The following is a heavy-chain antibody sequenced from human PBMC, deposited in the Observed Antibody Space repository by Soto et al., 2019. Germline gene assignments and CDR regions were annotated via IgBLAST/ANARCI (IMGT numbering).Heavy chain of an antibody. J-gene: IGHJ6*02. CDR1: GFTFSSYA. V-gene: IGHV3-30-3*01. D-gene: IGHD4-17*01. Sequence: QVQLVESGGGVVQPGRSLRLSCAASGFTFSSYAMHWVRQAPGKGLEWVAVISYDGSNKYYADSVKGRFTISRDNSKNTQDMEMNLLRDEDTAVYYCARYFYGDYVGSIYCYGGIDVWGQGTTVTVSS. CDR2: ISYDGSNK. CDR3: ARYFYGDYVGSIYCYGGIDV.